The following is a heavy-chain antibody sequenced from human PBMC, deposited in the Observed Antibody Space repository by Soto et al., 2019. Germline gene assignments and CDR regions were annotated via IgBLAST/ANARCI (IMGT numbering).Heavy chain of an antibody. V-gene: IGHV3-30-3*01. D-gene: IGHD1-26*01. J-gene: IGHJ4*02. CDR3: ARGFSGSYVYFDY. CDR2: ISYDGSNK. CDR1: GFTFSSYA. Sequence: GGSLRLSCAASGFTFSSYAMHWVRQAPGKGLEWVAVISYDGSNKYYADSVKGRFTISRDNSKNTLYLQMNSLRAEDTAVYYCARGFSGSYVYFDYWGQGTLVTVSS.